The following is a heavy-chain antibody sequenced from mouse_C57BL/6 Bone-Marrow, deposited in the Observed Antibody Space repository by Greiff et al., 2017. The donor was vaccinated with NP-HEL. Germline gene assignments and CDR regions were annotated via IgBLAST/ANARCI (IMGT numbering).Heavy chain of an antibody. CDR3: ATELDSSS. CDR1: GFTFSDYG. CDR2: ISSGSSTI. V-gene: IGHV5-17*01. D-gene: IGHD3-2*02. J-gene: IGHJ2*01. Sequence: EVQVVESGGGLVKPGGSLKLSCAASGFTFSDYGMHWVRQAPEKGLEWVAYISSGSSTIYYADTVKGRFTISRDNAKNTLFLQMTSLRSEDTAMYYCATELDSSSWGQGTTLTVSS.